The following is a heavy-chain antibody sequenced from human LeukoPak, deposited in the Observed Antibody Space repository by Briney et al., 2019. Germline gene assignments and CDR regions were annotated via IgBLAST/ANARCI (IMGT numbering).Heavy chain of an antibody. D-gene: IGHD3-10*01. J-gene: IGHJ6*03. CDR1: GFTFSSYW. Sequence: PGGSLRLSCAASGFTFSSYWMHWVRQAPGKGLVWVSRINSDGSSTSYADSVKGRFTISRDNAKNTLYLQMNSLRAEDTAVYYCARDNRYYYGSGIYYYYMDVWGKGTTVTISS. CDR2: INSDGSST. V-gene: IGHV3-74*01. CDR3: ARDNRYYYGSGIYYYYMDV.